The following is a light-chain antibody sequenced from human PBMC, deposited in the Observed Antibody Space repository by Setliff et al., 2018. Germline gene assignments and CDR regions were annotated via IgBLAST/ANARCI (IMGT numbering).Light chain of an antibody. J-gene: IGLJ1*01. CDR3: SSYTNSNTYV. V-gene: IGLV2-14*03. CDR1: SRDVGSYDF. Sequence: QSVLTQPASVSGSPGQSITTSCIGSSRDVGSYDFVSWYQQHPGKAPKLIIYDVTGRPSGVSDRFSGSKSGNTASLTISGLQAEDEADYYCSSYTNSNTYVFGTGTKVTVL. CDR2: DVT.